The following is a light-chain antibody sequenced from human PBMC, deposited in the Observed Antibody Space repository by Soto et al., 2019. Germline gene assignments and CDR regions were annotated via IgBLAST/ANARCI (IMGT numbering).Light chain of an antibody. V-gene: IGKV3-20*01. Sequence: EIVLTQSPGTLSLSPGERATLSCRASQSVSSSYLAWYQQKPGQAPRLLIYVASSRATGIPDRFSGSGSETDFTLTISRLEPEDFAVYYCQQYGSSSWTFGQGTKVDIK. J-gene: IGKJ1*01. CDR2: VAS. CDR3: QQYGSSSWT. CDR1: QSVSSSY.